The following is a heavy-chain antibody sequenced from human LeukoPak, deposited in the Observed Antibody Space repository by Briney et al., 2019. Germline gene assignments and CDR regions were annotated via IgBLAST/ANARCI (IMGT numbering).Heavy chain of an antibody. V-gene: IGHV4-34*01. CDR2: INHSGST. J-gene: IGHJ4*02. D-gene: IGHD6-19*01. Sequence: SETLSLTCAVYGGSFSGYYWSWIRQPPGKGLERIGEINHSGSTNYNPSLKSRVTISVDTSKNQFSLKLSSVTAADTAVYYCARGRGWFQKYFDYWGQGTLVTVSS. CDR1: GGSFSGYY. CDR3: ARGRGWFQKYFDY.